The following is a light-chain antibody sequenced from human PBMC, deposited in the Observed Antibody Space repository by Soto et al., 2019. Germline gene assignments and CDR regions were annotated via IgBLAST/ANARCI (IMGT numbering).Light chain of an antibody. V-gene: IGLV2-23*01. CDR2: EGS. Sequence: QSALTQPASVSGSPGQSITISCTGTSSDVGSYNLVSWYQQHPGKAPKLMIYEGSKPPSGVSNRFSGSKSGNTASLTISGLQAEDEADYYCCSYAGSSSHVVFGGGTKLTVL. CDR3: CSYAGSSSHVV. J-gene: IGLJ2*01. CDR1: SSDVGSYNL.